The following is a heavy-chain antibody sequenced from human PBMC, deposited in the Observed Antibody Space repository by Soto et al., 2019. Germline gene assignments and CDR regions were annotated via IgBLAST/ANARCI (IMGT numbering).Heavy chain of an antibody. Sequence: GGSLRLSCAATGFTFSVYAMTWVRQAPGKGLEWVSAVTANGGSTYSADSVKGRFTISRDNSKNTLFLQMNSLRAEDTAAYYCASLGVGDWANYYYYYGMDVWGQGTTVTVSS. CDR1: GFTFSVYA. D-gene: IGHD2-21*02. V-gene: IGHV3-23*01. J-gene: IGHJ6*02. CDR2: VTANGGST. CDR3: ASLGVGDWANYYYYYGMDV.